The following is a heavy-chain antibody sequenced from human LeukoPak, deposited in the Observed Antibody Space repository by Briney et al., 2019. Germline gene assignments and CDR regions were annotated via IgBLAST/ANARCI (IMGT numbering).Heavy chain of an antibody. CDR2: IYTSGST. V-gene: IGHV4-4*07. Sequence: SETLSLTCTVSGGCINFYYWSWIRQPAGKGLEWIGRIYTSGSTNYSPSLKSRVTISVDTSKNQFSLKLSSVTAADTAVYYCARASYEDFDYWGQGTLVTVSS. CDR3: ARASYEDFDY. CDR1: GGCINFYY. D-gene: IGHD1-26*01. J-gene: IGHJ4*02.